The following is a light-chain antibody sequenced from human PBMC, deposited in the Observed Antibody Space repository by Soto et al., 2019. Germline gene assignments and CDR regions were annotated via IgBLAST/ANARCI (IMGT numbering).Light chain of an antibody. CDR2: GNI. J-gene: IGLJ1*01. V-gene: IGLV1-40*01. CDR1: SSNIGAGYD. CDR3: QCYDSTLSARYV. Sequence: QSVLTQPPSVCGAPGQRVTISCTGSSSNIGAGYDVHWYQQRPGTAPKLLIFGNINRPSGGPDRFSGSKSGTSASLAITGPQAEDEGDYYCQCYDSTLSARYVFGTGTKVPV.